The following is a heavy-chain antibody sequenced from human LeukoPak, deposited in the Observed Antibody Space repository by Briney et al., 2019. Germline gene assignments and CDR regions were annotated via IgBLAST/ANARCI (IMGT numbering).Heavy chain of an antibody. J-gene: IGHJ6*03. CDR1: GGSFSGHY. Sequence: SETLSLTCAVSGGSFSGHYWNWIRQPPGKGLEWIGEINHGGSTNYNPSLKSRVTISVDTSKNQFSLKLSSVTAADTAVYYCARTDTYYMDVWGKGTTVTISS. CDR2: INHGGST. V-gene: IGHV4-34*01. CDR3: ARTDTYYMDV. D-gene: IGHD5-18*01.